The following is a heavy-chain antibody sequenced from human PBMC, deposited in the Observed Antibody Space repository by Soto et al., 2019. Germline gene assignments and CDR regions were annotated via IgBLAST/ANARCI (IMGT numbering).Heavy chain of an antibody. D-gene: IGHD6-13*01. CDR1: GYTFTNYA. V-gene: IGHV1-3*01. J-gene: IGHJ1*01. CDR3: ACEQQLATFQH. CDR2: INAGSGNT. Sequence: QVPLVQSGAEVKKPGASVKVSCKASGYTFTNYAIHWVRQAPGQRLEWMGWINAGSGNTKYSQRFEGRVSITWDTSASTAYMEVSSLTSEDTAVYYCACEQQLATFQHWGRAPWSPSPQ.